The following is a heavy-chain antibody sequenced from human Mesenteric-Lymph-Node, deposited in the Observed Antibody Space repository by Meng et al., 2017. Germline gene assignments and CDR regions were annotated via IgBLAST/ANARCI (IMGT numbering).Heavy chain of an antibody. Sequence: GESLKISCAASGFTFSSYAMHWVRQAPGKGLEWVAVISYDGSNKYYADSVKGRFTISRDNSKNTLYLQMNSLRAEDTAVYYCARDLRDGYPYWGQGTLVTVSS. V-gene: IGHV3-30*01. D-gene: IGHD5-24*01. CDR3: ARDLRDGYPY. J-gene: IGHJ4*02. CDR2: ISYDGSNK. CDR1: GFTFSSYA.